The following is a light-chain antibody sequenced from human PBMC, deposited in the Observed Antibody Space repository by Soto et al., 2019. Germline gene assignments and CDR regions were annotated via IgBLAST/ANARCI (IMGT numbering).Light chain of an antibody. V-gene: IGKV3-20*01. J-gene: IGKJ1*01. Sequence: EIVLTQSPGTLSLSPGERATLSCRASQSVSNSYLAWYQQKPGQAPRLLINGASNRATGIPDRFRGSGSGTDFTLTISRLEPEDCAVYYCQQYGSSPRTFGQGTKVEIK. CDR3: QQYGSSPRT. CDR1: QSVSNSY. CDR2: GAS.